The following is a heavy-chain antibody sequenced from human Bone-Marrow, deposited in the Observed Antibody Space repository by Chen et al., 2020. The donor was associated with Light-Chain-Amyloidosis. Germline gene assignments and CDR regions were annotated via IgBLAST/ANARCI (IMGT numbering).Heavy chain of an antibody. D-gene: IGHD3-3*01. CDR1: GGPISNNIYY. Sequence: QLQLQESGPGMVKPSETLSLTCTVSGGPISNNIYYWAWIRQPPGQGLEWIGSVYYTGSAYYSPSLKSRVTMSVDTSRNQFSLSLSSVTAADTAIYFCARDTHYDFQNGPLSWFDPWGRGALVTVSS. V-gene: IGHV4-39*07. J-gene: IGHJ5*02. CDR2: VYYTGSA. CDR3: ARDTHYDFQNGPLSWFDP.